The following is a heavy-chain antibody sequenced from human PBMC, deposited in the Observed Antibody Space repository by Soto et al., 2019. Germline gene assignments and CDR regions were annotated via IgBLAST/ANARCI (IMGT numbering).Heavy chain of an antibody. J-gene: IGHJ6*02. D-gene: IGHD2-2*01. CDR2: INPSGGST. Sequence: APVKVSCKASGYTFTSYYMHWVRQAPGQGLEWMGIINPSGGSTSYAQKFQGRVTMTRDTSTSTVYMELSSLRSEDTAVYYCATDDTQLYGMDVWGQGTTVTVSS. V-gene: IGHV1-46*01. CDR3: ATDDTQLYGMDV. CDR1: GYTFTSYY.